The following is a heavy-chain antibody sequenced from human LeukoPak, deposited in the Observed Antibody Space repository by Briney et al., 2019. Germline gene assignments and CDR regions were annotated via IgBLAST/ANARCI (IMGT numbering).Heavy chain of an antibody. CDR1: GFTFSSYS. J-gene: IGHJ4*02. CDR3: ARALKSNYYDSSGYDY. D-gene: IGHD3-22*01. V-gene: IGHV3-21*01. Sequence: GGSLRLSCAASGFTFSSYSMNWVRQAPGKGLEWVSSISSSSSYIYYADSVKGRFTISRDNAKNSLYLQMNSLRAEDTAVYYCARALKSNYYDSSGYDYWGQGTLVTVSS. CDR2: ISSSSSYI.